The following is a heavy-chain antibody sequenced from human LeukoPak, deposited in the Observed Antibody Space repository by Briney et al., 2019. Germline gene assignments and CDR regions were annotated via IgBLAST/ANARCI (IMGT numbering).Heavy chain of an antibody. V-gene: IGHV4-59*01. CDR3: VRARQPYYYYGMDV. J-gene: IGHJ6*02. D-gene: IGHD5-18*01. Sequence: SETLSLTCTVSGGSISSYYWSWIRQPPGKGLEWIGYIYYSGSTNYNPSLKSRVTISVDTSKNQFSLKLSSVTAADTAVYYCVRARQPYYYYGMDVWGQGTTVTVSS. CDR1: GGSISSYY. CDR2: IYYSGST.